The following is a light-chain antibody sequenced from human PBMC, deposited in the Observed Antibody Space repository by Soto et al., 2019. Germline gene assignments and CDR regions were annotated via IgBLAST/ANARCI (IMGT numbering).Light chain of an antibody. CDR2: DAS. Sequence: DFQMTQSPSTLSASVGDRVTITCRVSQSISNWLAWYQQKPGKAPKLLIKDASSLQSGVPSRFSGSGSGTEFTLTISSPQPDDFGTYYCQQYNGYFSFGGGTKVDIK. CDR3: QQYNGYFS. V-gene: IGKV1-5*01. J-gene: IGKJ4*01. CDR1: QSISNW.